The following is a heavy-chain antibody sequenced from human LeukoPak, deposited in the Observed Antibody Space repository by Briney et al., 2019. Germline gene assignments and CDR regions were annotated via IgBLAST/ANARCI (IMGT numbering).Heavy chain of an antibody. D-gene: IGHD2-2*01. J-gene: IGHJ4*02. CDR3: ARSYCSSTSCYVTFDY. Sequence: GESLKISFKGSGYRFTSYWIGWVRPVPGKGLEWMGIIYPGDSDTRYSPSFQGQVTISADESISTAYLQWSSLKASDTALYYCARSYCSSTSCYVTFDYWGQGTLVTVSS. V-gene: IGHV5-51*01. CDR1: GYRFTSYW. CDR2: IYPGDSDT.